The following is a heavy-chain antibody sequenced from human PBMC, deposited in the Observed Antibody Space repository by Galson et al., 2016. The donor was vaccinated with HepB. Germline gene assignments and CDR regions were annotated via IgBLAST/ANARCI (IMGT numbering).Heavy chain of an antibody. V-gene: IGHV1-69*13. Sequence: SVKVSCKASGGTFSTYGISWVRQAPGQGLEWMGRIIPIFGTTNYAQKFQGRVTITADESTSTAYMELSSLRSEDTAIYYCARKSQHYISGFEYFDYWGQGTLVTVSS. CDR3: ARKSQHYISGFEYFDY. J-gene: IGHJ4*02. CDR1: GGTFSTYG. CDR2: IIPIFGTT. D-gene: IGHD6-25*01.